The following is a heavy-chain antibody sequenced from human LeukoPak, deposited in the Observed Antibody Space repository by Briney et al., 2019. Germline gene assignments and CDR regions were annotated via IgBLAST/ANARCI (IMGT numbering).Heavy chain of an antibody. CDR1: GFTFSSYG. Sequence: GGSLRLSCAASGFTFSSYGMHWVRQAPGKGLEWVAFIRYDGHNKYYADSVKGRFTISRDNSKNTLYLQMNSLRAEDTAVYYCVASQGGREDYWGQGTLVTVSS. J-gene: IGHJ4*02. CDR2: IRYDGHNK. D-gene: IGHD1-26*01. CDR3: VASQGGREDY. V-gene: IGHV3-30*02.